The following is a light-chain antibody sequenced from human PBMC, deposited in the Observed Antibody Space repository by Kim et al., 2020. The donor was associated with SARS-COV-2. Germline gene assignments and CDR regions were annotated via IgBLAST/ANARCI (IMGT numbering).Light chain of an antibody. CDR2: AAS. CDR1: QGIRSD. CDR3: LQDNHYPWT. Sequence: AIQMTQSPSSLSASVGDRVTITCRASQGIRSDLGWYQQKPGKAPKLLIYAASNLQSEVPSRFSGSGFDTDFILTISSLQPEDFAPYYCLQDNHYPWTFDQGTKVDIK. J-gene: IGKJ1*01. V-gene: IGKV1-6*01.